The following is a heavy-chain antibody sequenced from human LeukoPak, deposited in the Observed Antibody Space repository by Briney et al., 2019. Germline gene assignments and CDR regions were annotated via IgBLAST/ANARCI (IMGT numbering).Heavy chain of an antibody. V-gene: IGHV3-43*01. D-gene: IGHD3-10*01. Sequence: PGGSLRLSCAASGFTFDDYTMHWVRRAPGKGLEWVSVISWHGSTTKYADSVRGRFTISRDNRKNSLSLQMNSLRPEDTALYYCAKDGIKYGSGTYFDYWGQGTLVTVFS. J-gene: IGHJ4*02. CDR1: GFTFDDYT. CDR2: ISWHGSTT. CDR3: AKDGIKYGSGTYFDY.